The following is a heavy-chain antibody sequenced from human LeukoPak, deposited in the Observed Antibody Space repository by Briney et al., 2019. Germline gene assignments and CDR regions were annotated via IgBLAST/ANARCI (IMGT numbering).Heavy chain of an antibody. CDR2: IYYSGST. CDR1: GGSISSYY. D-gene: IGHD2-15*01. V-gene: IGHV4-59*12. CDR3: ARDGGLISGGSLDY. Sequence: PLETLSLTCTVSGGSISSYYWSWIRQPPGKGLEWIGSIYYSGSTYYNPSLKSRVTISVDTSKNQFSLKLSSVTAADTAVYYCARDGGLISGGSLDYWGQGTLVTVSS. J-gene: IGHJ4*02.